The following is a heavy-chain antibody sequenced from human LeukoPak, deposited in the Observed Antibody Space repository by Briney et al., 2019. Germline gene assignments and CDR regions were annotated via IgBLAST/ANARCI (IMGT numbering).Heavy chain of an antibody. CDR3: ATCHYGNSACKD. J-gene: IGHJ4*02. CDR1: GLTFSNYW. D-gene: IGHD3-22*01. CDR2: IKQDGSDK. Sequence: PGGSLRLSCAASGLTFSNYWMTWVRQAPGKGLEWVANIKQDGSDKNYVDSVKGRFTVSRDNAKNSLYLQMDGLRAEDTALYYCATCHYGNSACKDWGQGTLVTVSS. V-gene: IGHV3-7*05.